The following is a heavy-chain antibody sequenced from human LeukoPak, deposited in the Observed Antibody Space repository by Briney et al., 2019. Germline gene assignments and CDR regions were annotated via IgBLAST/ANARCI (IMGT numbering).Heavy chain of an antibody. CDR1: AFTFSSHW. J-gene: IGHJ4*02. CDR2: INSDGSST. CDR3: IRGNSFDY. Sequence: PGGSLRLSCAASAFTFSSHWMHWVRHGPGKGLVWVSRINSDGSSTNYADSVKGRFTISRDNAKNTLYLQMNSLRAEDTAVYYCIRGNSFDYWGQGTLVTVSS. V-gene: IGHV3-74*01.